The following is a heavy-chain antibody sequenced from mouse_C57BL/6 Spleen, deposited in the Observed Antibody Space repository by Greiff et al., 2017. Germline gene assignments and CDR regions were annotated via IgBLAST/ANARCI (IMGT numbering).Heavy chain of an antibody. CDR2: FHPYNDDT. J-gene: IGHJ3*01. Sequence: QVQLKESGAELVKPGASVKMSCKASGYTFTTYPIEWMKQNHGKSLEWIGNFHPYNDDTKYNEKFKGKATLTVEKSSSTVYLELSRLTSDDSAVYYCARGRAAQAPFAYWGQGTLVTVSA. CDR3: ARGRAAQAPFAY. V-gene: IGHV1-47*01. D-gene: IGHD3-2*02. CDR1: GYTFTTYP.